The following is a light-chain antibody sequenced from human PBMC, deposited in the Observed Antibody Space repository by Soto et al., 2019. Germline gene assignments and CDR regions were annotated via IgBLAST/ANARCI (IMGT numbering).Light chain of an antibody. CDR3: SSYAGSNNV. V-gene: IGLV2-8*01. J-gene: IGLJ1*01. CDR1: KSDVGSYNY. Sequence: QSALPQPPSASGSPGQPVTIPRTPTKSDVGSYNYVSRYQQHPGKAPKLMIYEVSKRPSGVPDRFSGSKSGNTASLTVSGLQAEDEADYYCSSYAGSNNVFGTVTKVTVL. CDR2: EVS.